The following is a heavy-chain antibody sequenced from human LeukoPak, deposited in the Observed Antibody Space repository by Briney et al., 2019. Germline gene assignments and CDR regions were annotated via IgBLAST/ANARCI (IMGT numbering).Heavy chain of an antibody. Sequence: ASVKVSCKASGYTFTNYDIGWVRQAPGHGLEWMGWIRSFNGDTNYAQKFQGRVTITADTSTSTAYMELRSLRSDDTAVYYCARGWELLSWGQGTLVTVSS. V-gene: IGHV1-18*01. J-gene: IGHJ5*02. D-gene: IGHD1-26*01. CDR1: GYTFTNYD. CDR2: IRSFNGDT. CDR3: ARGWELLS.